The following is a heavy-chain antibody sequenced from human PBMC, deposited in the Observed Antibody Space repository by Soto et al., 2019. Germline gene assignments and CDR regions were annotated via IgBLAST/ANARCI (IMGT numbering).Heavy chain of an antibody. J-gene: IGHJ5*02. CDR3: ARARAGVVGGYYFANWSDP. Sequence: LSESLSLPDTVSGRAVSIGTDYWDWVRQAPWRGLELIGYIYYSGSTKYNSSLKSRVTISVDTSKNQFSLKLSSMTAEDPAVYYCARARAGVVGGYYFANWSDPWGQGTLVT. V-gene: IGHV4-61*01. CDR1: GRAVSIGTDY. CDR2: IYYSGST. D-gene: IGHD2-21*01.